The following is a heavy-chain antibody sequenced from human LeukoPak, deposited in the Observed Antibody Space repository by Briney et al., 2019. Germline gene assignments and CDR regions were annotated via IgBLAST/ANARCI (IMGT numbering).Heavy chain of an antibody. CDR3: AADQGSGWYV. V-gene: IGHV1-18*01. Sequence: ASVKVSCKASGYTFTSYGISWVRQAPGQGLEWMGWISAYNGNTNYAQKFQERVTITRDMSTSTAYMELSSLRSEDTAVYYCAADQGSGWYVWGQGTLVTVSS. J-gene: IGHJ4*02. CDR2: ISAYNGNT. D-gene: IGHD6-19*01. CDR1: GYTFTSYG.